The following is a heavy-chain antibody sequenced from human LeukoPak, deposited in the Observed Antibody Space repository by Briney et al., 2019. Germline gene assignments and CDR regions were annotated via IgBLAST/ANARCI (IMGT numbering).Heavy chain of an antibody. CDR3: ARDPLGDYYYYMDV. Sequence: GGSLRLSCAASGFTFSSYAMHWVRQAPGKGLEWVAIIWSDGNNKYYADSVKGRFTISRDNSKNTLYLQVNSLRAEDTAVYYCARDPLGDYYYYMDVWGKGTTVTVSS. CDR1: GFTFSSYA. CDR2: IWSDGNNK. V-gene: IGHV3-30*02. J-gene: IGHJ6*03. D-gene: IGHD3-16*01.